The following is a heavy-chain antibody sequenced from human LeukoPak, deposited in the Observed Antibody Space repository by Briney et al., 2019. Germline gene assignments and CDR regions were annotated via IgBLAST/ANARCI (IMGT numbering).Heavy chain of an antibody. CDR3: ARAQQMDDAFDI. D-gene: IGHD6-13*01. CDR1: GFTVSSNY. CDR2: IYSGGST. Sequence: GGSLRLSCAASGFTVSSNYMSWVRQAPGKGLGWVSVIYSGGSTYYADSVKGRFTISRDNSKNTLYLQMNSLRAEDTAVYYCARAQQMDDAFDIWGQGTMVTVSS. J-gene: IGHJ3*02. V-gene: IGHV3-66*02.